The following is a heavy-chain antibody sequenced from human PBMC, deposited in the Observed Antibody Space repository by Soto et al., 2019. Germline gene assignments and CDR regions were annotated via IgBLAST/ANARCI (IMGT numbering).Heavy chain of an antibody. V-gene: IGHV3-30*18. CDR1: GFTFSSYG. D-gene: IGHD2-15*01. CDR2: ISYDGSNK. J-gene: IGHJ6*02. CDR3: AKNFELHLYYYGMDV. Sequence: GGSLRLSCAASGFTFSSYGMHWVRQAPGKGLEWVAVISYDGSNKYYADSVKGRFTISRDNSKNTLYLQMNSLRAEDTAVYYCAKNFELHLYYYGMDVWGQGTTVTVSS.